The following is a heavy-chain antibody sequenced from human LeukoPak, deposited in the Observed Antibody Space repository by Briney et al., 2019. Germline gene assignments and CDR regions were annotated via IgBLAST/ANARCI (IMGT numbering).Heavy chain of an antibody. CDR2: ISAYNGNT. CDR3: ARSRATGAFDI. V-gene: IGHV1-18*01. Sequence: ASVKVSCKASGGTFSSYAISWVRQAPGQGLEWMGWISAYNGNTNYAQKLQGRVTMTTDTSTSTAYMELRSLRSDDTAVYYCARSRATGAFDIWGQGTMVTVSS. J-gene: IGHJ3*02. CDR1: GGTFSSYA.